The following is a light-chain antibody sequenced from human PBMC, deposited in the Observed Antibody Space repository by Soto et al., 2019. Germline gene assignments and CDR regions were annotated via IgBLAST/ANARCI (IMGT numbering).Light chain of an antibody. J-gene: IGKJ5*01. Sequence: DIQLTQSPSTLAASVGDRVTITCRASQSISDWLAWYQQKPGKAPELLISDASTLTPGVPSRFSGSGSGTNFTLTITSLQPEDSATYFCQQAKSFPLTFGQGTRLEIK. CDR3: QQAKSFPLT. CDR2: DAS. V-gene: IGKV1-12*01. CDR1: QSISDW.